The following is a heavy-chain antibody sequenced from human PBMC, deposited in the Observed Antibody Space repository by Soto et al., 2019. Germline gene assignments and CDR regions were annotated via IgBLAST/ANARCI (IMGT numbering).Heavy chain of an antibody. CDR2: IYYSGST. D-gene: IGHD3-22*01. V-gene: IGHV4-59*01. CDR1: GGSISSYY. CDR3: ARYDSSYALFDY. J-gene: IGHJ4*02. Sequence: PSETLSLTCNVSGGSISSYYWSWIRQPPGKGLEWIGYIYYSGSTNYNPSLKSRVTISVDTSKNQFSLKLSSVTAADTAVYYCARYDSSYALFDYWGQGTLVTVSS.